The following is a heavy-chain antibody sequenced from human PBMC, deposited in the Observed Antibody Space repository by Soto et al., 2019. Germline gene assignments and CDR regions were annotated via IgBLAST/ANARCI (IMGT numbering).Heavy chain of an antibody. J-gene: IGHJ4*02. CDR1: GGSFSGYY. CDR3: ARAWNLDY. D-gene: IGHD1-1*01. V-gene: IGHV4-34*01. Sequence: QVQLQQWGAGLLKPSETLSLTCAVYGGSFSGYYWSWIRQPPGKGLEWIGEINHSGSTNYNPSLKSRVTRAVDTSKNQFPLKLSSVTAADTAVYSCARAWNLDYWGQGTLVTVSS. CDR2: INHSGST.